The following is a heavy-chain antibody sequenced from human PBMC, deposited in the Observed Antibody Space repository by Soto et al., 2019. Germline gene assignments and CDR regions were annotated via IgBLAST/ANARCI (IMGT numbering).Heavy chain of an antibody. CDR2: IVPIVDTS. V-gene: IGHV1-69*12. CDR1: GGTFSSYA. J-gene: IGHJ4*02. Sequence: QVQLVQSGAEVRQPASSVKVSCKTSGGTFSSYAISWVRQAPGQGLEWMGGIVPIVDTSTYAQKFQGRVTITADESTSTAYMELSSLRSDDTAIYYCVRVFAIPGYPDNWGQGTLVTVSS. D-gene: IGHD5-12*01. CDR3: VRVFAIPGYPDN.